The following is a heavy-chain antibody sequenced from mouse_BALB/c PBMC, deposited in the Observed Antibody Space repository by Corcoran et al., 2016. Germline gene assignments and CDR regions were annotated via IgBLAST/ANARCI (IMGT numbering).Heavy chain of an antibody. Sequence: QIQLVQSGPELKKPGETVKISCKASGYTFTNYGMNWVKQAPGKGLKWMGWINTYTGEPTYADDFKGRFAFSLETSASTAYLQINNLKNEDTATYFCARRDYRYDEGYAMDYLGQGTSVTVSS. V-gene: IGHV9-3-1*01. CDR1: GYTFTNYG. CDR3: ARRDYRYDEGYAMDY. CDR2: INTYTGEP. D-gene: IGHD2-14*01. J-gene: IGHJ4*01.